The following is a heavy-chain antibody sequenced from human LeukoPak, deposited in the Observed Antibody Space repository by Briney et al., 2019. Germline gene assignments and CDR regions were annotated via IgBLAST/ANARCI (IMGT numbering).Heavy chain of an antibody. J-gene: IGHJ6*02. CDR1: GFTFSTYA. V-gene: IGHV3-23*01. CDR3: AIMRGGGMDV. D-gene: IGHD3-16*01. Sequence: GGSLRLSCAASGFTFSTYAMSWVRQAPGKGLEWVSAISGSGGSTYYADSVKGRFTISRDNAKNSLYLQMNSLRAEDTAVYYCAIMRGGGMDVWGQGTTVTVSS. CDR2: ISGSGGST.